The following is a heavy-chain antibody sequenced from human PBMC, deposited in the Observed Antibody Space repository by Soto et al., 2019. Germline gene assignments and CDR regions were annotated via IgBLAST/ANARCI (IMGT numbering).Heavy chain of an antibody. V-gene: IGHV3-7*01. Sequence: EVQLVESGGGLVQPGGSLRLSCAASGFTFRNYWMSWFRQAPGKGLEWVANINQDGSDKYYVDSVRGRFTISRDNAKNSLFLQMNSLRAEDTAVYYCAKELVVGPAEYFHHWGQGTLVTVSS. CDR3: AKELVVGPAEYFHH. D-gene: IGHD2-8*02. CDR2: INQDGSDK. J-gene: IGHJ1*01. CDR1: GFTFRNYW.